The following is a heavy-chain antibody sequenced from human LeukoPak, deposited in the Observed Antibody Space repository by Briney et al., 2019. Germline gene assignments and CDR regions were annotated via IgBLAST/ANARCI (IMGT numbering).Heavy chain of an antibody. D-gene: IGHD2-8*01. V-gene: IGHV3-23*01. CDR2: IGGSGSST. Sequence: PGGSLRLSCAASGFTFNSYAMSWVRQAPGKGLEWVSAIGGSGSSTYYTDSVKGRFTISRDNSKNTLYLQMNSLRAEDTAVYYCAKDPPTRVLMVYSNWGQGTLVTVSS. CDR1: GFTFNSYA. CDR3: AKDPPTRVLMVYSN. J-gene: IGHJ4*02.